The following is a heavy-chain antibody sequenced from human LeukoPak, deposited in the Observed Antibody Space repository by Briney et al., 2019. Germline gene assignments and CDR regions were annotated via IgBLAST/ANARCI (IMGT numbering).Heavy chain of an antibody. J-gene: IGHJ4*02. Sequence: GGSLRLSCAASGFTFSSYSMNWVRQAPGKGLEWVSSISSSSSYIYYPDSVKGRFTISRDNAKNSLYLQMNSLRAEDTAVYYCARDASASWDYFDYWGQGTLVTVSS. CDR1: GFTFSSYS. D-gene: IGHD6-25*01. V-gene: IGHV3-21*01. CDR2: ISSSSSYI. CDR3: ARDASASWDYFDY.